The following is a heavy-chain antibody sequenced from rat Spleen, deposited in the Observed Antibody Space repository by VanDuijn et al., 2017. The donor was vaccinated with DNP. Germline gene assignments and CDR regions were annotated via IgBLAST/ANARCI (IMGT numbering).Heavy chain of an antibody. J-gene: IGHJ1*01. Sequence: QVRLRESGPGLVQPSQTLSLTCTVSGFSLTSYGVSWVRQPPGKGLEWVGTVWSGGSRGYNPALESRLTIIRDISKTQVLLQMHSLQTEDTAMYFCARFPPGYSSYRDWYLDFWGPGTMVTVSS. V-gene: IGHV2-16*01. CDR2: VWSGGSR. D-gene: IGHD1-2*01. CDR3: ARFPPGYSSYRDWYLDF. CDR1: GFSLTSYG.